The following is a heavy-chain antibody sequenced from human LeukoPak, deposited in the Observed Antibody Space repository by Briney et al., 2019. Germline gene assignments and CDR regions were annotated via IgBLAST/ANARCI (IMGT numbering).Heavy chain of an antibody. CDR1: GFTFSSYA. D-gene: IGHD3-22*01. J-gene: IGHJ6*03. CDR3: AKAPYDGSGYPPGDYYYYYMDV. V-gene: IGHV3-23*01. Sequence: GGSLRLSCAASGFTFSSYAMSWVRQAPGKGLEWVSAINGSGDRTYYADSVKGRLTISRGNSKNTLYLQMNSLRAEDTAVYYCAKAPYDGSGYPPGDYYYYYMDVWGKGTTVTVSS. CDR2: INGSGDRT.